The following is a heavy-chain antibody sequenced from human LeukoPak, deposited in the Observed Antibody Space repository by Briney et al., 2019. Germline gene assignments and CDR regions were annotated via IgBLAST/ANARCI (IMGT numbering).Heavy chain of an antibody. D-gene: IGHD1-26*01. CDR1: GFIFSTYA. CDR3: ARDDIIVGATTLDY. J-gene: IGHJ4*02. CDR2: ISSDGSKK. Sequence: PGGSLRLSCEASGFIFSTYAMHWVRQAPGKGLEWLAVISSDGSKKYHVDSVKGRFTISRDNSKNTLYLEMDSVRLGDTAVYYCARDDIIVGATTLDYWGQGTLVTVSS. V-gene: IGHV3-30*04.